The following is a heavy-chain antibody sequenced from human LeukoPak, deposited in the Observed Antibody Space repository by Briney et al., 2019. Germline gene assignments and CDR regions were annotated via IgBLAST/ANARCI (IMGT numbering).Heavy chain of an antibody. D-gene: IGHD2-21*01. CDR3: ARDGGENSWEGYFDV. CDR1: GFNVSDYY. Sequence: PGESLRLSCAVSGFNVSDYYMSWIRQSPGKGLEWVSHIVISGGTTYYTDSVKGRFTISRDTARNSVYLQMNSLRAEDTAVYYCARDGGENSWEGYFDVWGQGALVTVSS. V-gene: IGHV3-11*04. J-gene: IGHJ4*02. CDR2: IVISGGTT.